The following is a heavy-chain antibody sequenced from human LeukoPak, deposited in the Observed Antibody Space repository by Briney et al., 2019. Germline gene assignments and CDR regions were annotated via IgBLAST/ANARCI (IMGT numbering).Heavy chain of an antibody. J-gene: IGHJ4*02. V-gene: IGHV4-39*02. Sequence: SETLSLTCTVSGGSISSSSYYWGWIRQPPGKGLEWIGSIYYSGNTYYNPSLKSRVTISVDTSKNQFSLKLSSVTAADTAVYYCARDFPSWTPVGSDYWGQGTLVTVSS. CDR1: GGSISSSSYY. D-gene: IGHD3-10*01. CDR3: ARDFPSWTPVGSDY. CDR2: IYYSGNT.